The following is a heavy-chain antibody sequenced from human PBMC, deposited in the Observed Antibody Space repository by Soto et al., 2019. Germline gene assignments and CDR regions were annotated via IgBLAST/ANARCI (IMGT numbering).Heavy chain of an antibody. V-gene: IGHV3-7*03. J-gene: IGHJ4*02. CDR2: IKHDGSVQ. Sequence: GGSLRLSCEASGFTFSGYWMSWVRQAPGKGLEWVADIKHDGSVQYYVDSVKGRFTISRDNAKKLLYLQMDGLRAEDTALYYCARAPYSNAWYRFDLWGQGTLVTVSS. CDR3: ARAPYSNAWYRFDL. CDR1: GFTFSGYW. D-gene: IGHD4-4*01.